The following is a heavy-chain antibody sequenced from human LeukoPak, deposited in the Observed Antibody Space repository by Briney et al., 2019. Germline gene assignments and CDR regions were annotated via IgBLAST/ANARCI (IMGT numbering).Heavy chain of an antibody. D-gene: IGHD6-19*01. Sequence: GGSLRLSCAASGFTFSSYWMHWVRQAPGRGLVWVSRIKSDGSSTSYADSVKGRFTISRDNAKNTLYLQMNSLRAEDTAVYYCARRSAVAGTLDYWGQGTPVTVSS. J-gene: IGHJ4*02. V-gene: IGHV3-74*01. CDR1: GFTFSSYW. CDR2: IKSDGSST. CDR3: ARRSAVAGTLDY.